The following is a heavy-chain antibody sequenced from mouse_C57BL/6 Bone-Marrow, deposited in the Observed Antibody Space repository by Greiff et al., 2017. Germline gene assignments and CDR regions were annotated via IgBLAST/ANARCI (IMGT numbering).Heavy chain of an antibody. V-gene: IGHV1-15*01. J-gene: IGHJ1*03. CDR3: TRGYCGSSLYWYCDV. D-gene: IGHD1-1*01. CDR2: IDPETGGT. CDR1: GYTFTDYE. Sequence: QVQLQQSGAELVRPGASVTLSCKASGYTFTDYEMHWVKQTPVHGLEWIGAIDPETGGTAYNQKFKGKAILTADKSSSTAYMELRSLTSEDSAVYYCTRGYCGSSLYWYCDVWGTGTTVTVSS.